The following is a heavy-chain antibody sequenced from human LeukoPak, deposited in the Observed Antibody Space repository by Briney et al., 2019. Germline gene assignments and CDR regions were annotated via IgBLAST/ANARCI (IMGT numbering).Heavy chain of an antibody. CDR3: ARATVSSGWLDYYYYGMDV. CDR1: GGTFSSYA. V-gene: IGHV1-69*01. CDR2: IIPIFGTA. D-gene: IGHD6-19*01. Sequence: GSSVKVSCTASGGTFSSYAISWVRQAPGQGLEWMGGIIPIFGTANYAQKFQGRVTITADESTSTAYMELSSLRSEDTAVYYCARATVSSGWLDYYYYGMDVWGQGTTVTVSS. J-gene: IGHJ6*02.